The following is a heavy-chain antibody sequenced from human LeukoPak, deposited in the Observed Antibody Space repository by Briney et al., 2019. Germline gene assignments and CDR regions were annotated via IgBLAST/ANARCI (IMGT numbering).Heavy chain of an antibody. V-gene: IGHV3-7*01. D-gene: IGHD3-22*01. CDR1: GFTFSSYW. CDR2: IKQDGSEK. J-gene: IGHJ3*02. CDR3: ARGLRNYYDSSGLDALDI. Sequence: GGSLRLSCAASGFTFSSYWMSWVRQAPGKGLKWVANIKQDGSEKYYVDSVKGRFTISRDNAKNSLYLQMNSLRAEDTAVYYCARGLRNYYDSSGLDALDIWGQGTMVTVSS.